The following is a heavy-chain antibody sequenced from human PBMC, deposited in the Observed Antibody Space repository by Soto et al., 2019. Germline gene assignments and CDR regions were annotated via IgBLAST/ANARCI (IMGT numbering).Heavy chain of an antibody. Sequence: EVQLVQSGGGLVQPGGSLRLSCVGSGFTFTDFYMNWVRQAPGKGLEWVANIRPDGSETNYVESVKGRFTTSRDNAKNSLCLQMNSLRADDTAVYYCVGWGGHDCNFGGQGILATVSS. V-gene: IGHV3-7*03. CDR1: GFTFTDFY. D-gene: IGHD2-21*02. CDR3: VGWGGHDCNF. CDR2: IRPDGSET. J-gene: IGHJ4*02.